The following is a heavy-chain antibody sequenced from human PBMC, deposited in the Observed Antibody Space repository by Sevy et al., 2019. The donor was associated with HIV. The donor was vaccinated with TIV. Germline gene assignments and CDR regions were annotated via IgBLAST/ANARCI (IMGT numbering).Heavy chain of an antibody. Sequence: GGSLRLSCAASGFTFSSYAMSWVRQAPGKGLEWVSGISGSSGSTYYAGPVKGRFIISRDNSENTLYLQMNSLRVEDTAVYFCAKERPGYNYDSSGSLDYWGQGTLVTVSS. J-gene: IGHJ4*02. CDR2: ISGSSGST. D-gene: IGHD3-22*01. V-gene: IGHV3-23*01. CDR3: AKERPGYNYDSSGSLDY. CDR1: GFTFSSYA.